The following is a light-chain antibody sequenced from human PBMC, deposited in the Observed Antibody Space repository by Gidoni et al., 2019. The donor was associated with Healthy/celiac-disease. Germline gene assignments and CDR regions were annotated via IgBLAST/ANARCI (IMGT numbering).Light chain of an antibody. CDR2: DDS. Sequence: SYVLTQPPSVSGAPGQTTRITCGGNNNGSKSVQWYQQKTGQAPVLVVYDDSDRHSGLPERFSGSNSGNTATLTIRRVDAGDEADYYCQVWDSSSDHRWVFGGGTKLTVL. V-gene: IGLV3-21*02. J-gene: IGLJ3*02. CDR3: QVWDSSSDHRWV. CDR1: NNGSKS.